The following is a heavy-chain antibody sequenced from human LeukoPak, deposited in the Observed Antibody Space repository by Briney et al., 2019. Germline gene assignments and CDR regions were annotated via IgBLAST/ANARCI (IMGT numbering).Heavy chain of an antibody. Sequence: SETLSLTCAVYGGSFSGYYWSWIRQPPGKGLEWIGEINHSGSTNYNPSLKSRVTISVDTSKNQFSLKLSSVTAADTAVYYCARLRYDILTGYYSVNWFDPWGQGTLVTVSS. D-gene: IGHD3-9*01. J-gene: IGHJ5*02. CDR1: GGSFSGYY. CDR3: ARLRYDILTGYYSVNWFDP. V-gene: IGHV4-34*01. CDR2: INHSGST.